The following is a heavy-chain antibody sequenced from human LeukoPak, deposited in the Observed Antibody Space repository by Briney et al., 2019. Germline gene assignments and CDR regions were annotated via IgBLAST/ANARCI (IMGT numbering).Heavy chain of an antibody. CDR1: GFTLSIYA. V-gene: IGHV3-23*01. CDR3: ARDYYGDSYFDY. D-gene: IGHD4-17*01. Sequence: TGGSLRHSRAPSGFTLSIYAMSSVCPAPGKGLEWVSDLCGSGGGTYYADSVKGRFTISRDNSKNTLYLQMNSLRAEDTALYYCARDYYGDSYFDYWGQGTLVTVSS. CDR2: LCGSGGGT. J-gene: IGHJ4*02.